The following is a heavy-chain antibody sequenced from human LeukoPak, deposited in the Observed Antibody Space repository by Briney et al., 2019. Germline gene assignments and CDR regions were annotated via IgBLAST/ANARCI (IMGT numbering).Heavy chain of an antibody. CDR3: ARTVSDHYYGSGSYRY. Sequence: ASVKVSCKASGYTFTSYDINWVRQATGQGLEWMGWMNPNSGNTGYAQKFQGRVTMTRNTSISTAYMELSSLRSEDTAVYYCARTVSDHYYGSGSYRYWGQGTLVTVSS. V-gene: IGHV1-8*01. CDR2: MNPNSGNT. J-gene: IGHJ4*02. CDR1: GYTFTSYD. D-gene: IGHD3-10*01.